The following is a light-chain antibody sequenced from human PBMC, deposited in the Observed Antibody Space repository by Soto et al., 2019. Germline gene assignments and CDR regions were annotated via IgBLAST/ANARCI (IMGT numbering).Light chain of an antibody. CDR1: QSVSSN. Sequence: EIVMTQSPATLSVSPGERATLSCRASQSVSSNLAWYQQKPGQTPKLLIYVASTRATGIPARFSGSGSGTEFTLTISSLQSEYFAVYYCQPDNVWPLSFGGGTKVEFK. J-gene: IGKJ4*01. CDR3: QPDNVWPLS. V-gene: IGKV3-15*01. CDR2: VAS.